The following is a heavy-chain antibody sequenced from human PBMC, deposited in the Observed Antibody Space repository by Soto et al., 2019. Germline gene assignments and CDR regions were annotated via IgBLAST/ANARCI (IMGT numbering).Heavy chain of an antibody. Sequence: QVQLVESGGGVVQPGRSLRLSCAASGFTFSSYAMHWVRQAPGKGLEWVAVISYDGSNKYYADSVKGLFTISRDISKKTLYLQMNRLRAEDTAVYYCARAGGLLLDYWGQGTLVTVSS. CDR3: ARAGGLLLDY. J-gene: IGHJ4*02. D-gene: IGHD2-15*01. CDR2: ISYDGSNK. CDR1: GFTFSSYA. V-gene: IGHV3-30-3*01.